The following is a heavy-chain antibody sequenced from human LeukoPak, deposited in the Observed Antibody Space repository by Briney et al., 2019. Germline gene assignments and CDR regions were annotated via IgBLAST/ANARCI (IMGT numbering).Heavy chain of an antibody. CDR3: AREGIAVAEVGYAWFDP. D-gene: IGHD6-19*01. CDR2: INAGNGNT. V-gene: IGHV1-3*01. Sequence: GASVKVSCKASGYTFTSYAMHWVRQAPGQRLEWMGWINAGNGNTKYSQKFQGRVTITRDTSASTAYMELSSLRSEDTAVYYCAREGIAVAEVGYAWFDPWGQGTLVTVSS. J-gene: IGHJ5*02. CDR1: GYTFTSYA.